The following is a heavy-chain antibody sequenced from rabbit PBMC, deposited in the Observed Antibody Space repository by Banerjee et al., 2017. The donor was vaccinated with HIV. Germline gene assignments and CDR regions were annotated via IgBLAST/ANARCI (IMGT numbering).Heavy chain of an antibody. Sequence: QEQLEESGGDLVKPEGSLTLTCKASGIDFSSYYYMCWVRQAPGKGLELIACIYAGSSGTTYYARWAKGRFTISKTSSTTVTLQMTSLTAADTATYFCARGGDSDSGYAFNLWGQGTLVTVS. CDR2: IYAGSSGTT. V-gene: IGHV1S45*01. D-gene: IGHD1-1*01. CDR1: GIDFSSYYY. CDR3: ARGGDSDSGYAFNL. J-gene: IGHJ4*01.